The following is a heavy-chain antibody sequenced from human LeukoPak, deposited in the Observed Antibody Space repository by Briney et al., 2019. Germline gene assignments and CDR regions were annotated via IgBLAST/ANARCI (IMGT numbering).Heavy chain of an antibody. V-gene: IGHV3-30-3*01. J-gene: IGHJ4*02. Sequence: PGGSLRLSCAASGFTFDSFALHWVRQAPGKGLEWVALISYDGTTKFYADSVRGRFTVPRDNSENTLYLEMNSLRLEDTAVYYCARGPLSGYEDYWGQGILVAVSS. CDR1: GFTFDSFA. CDR2: ISYDGTTK. CDR3: ARGPLSGYEDY. D-gene: IGHD5-12*01.